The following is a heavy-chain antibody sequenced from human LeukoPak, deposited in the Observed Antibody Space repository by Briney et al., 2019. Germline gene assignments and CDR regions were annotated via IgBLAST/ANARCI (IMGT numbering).Heavy chain of an antibody. Sequence: SETLSLTCAVYGGSFSGYYWSWIRQPPGKGLEWIGFIHYSGSTNYNPSLKSRVTMPVDTSKNQFSLKLSSVTAADTAVYYCARGISGYDLGVYYYYYYMDVWGKGTTVTVSS. CDR3: ARGISGYDLGVYYYYYYMDV. D-gene: IGHD5-12*01. CDR2: IHYSGST. V-gene: IGHV4-59*01. J-gene: IGHJ6*03. CDR1: GGSFSGYY.